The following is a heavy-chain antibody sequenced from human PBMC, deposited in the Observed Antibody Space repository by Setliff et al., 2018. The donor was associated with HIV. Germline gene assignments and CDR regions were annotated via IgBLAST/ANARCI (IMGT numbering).Heavy chain of an antibody. CDR1: GGSISSYY. CDR3: ARDAGGSVGNYYFDY. D-gene: IGHD2-15*01. V-gene: IGHV4-59*01. CDR2: IYYSGST. J-gene: IGHJ4*02. Sequence: PSETLSLTCIVSGGSISSYYWSWIRQPPGKGLEWIGYIYYSGSTNYNPSLKNRVTISIDTSKKQFSPNLSSVTAADTAVYYCARDAGGSVGNYYFDYWGQGTLVTVSS.